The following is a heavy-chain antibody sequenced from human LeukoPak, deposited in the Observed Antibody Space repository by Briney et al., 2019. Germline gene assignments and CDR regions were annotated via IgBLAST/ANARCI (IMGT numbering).Heavy chain of an antibody. Sequence: SGALSLTCAVSGGSISSSNWWSWVRQPPGKGLEWIGEIYHSGSTNYNPSLKSRVTISVDKSKNQFSLKLSSVTATDTAVYYCARDARYGSGSYYDYWGQGTLVTVSS. D-gene: IGHD3-10*01. CDR2: IYHSGST. CDR1: GGSISSSNW. CDR3: ARDARYGSGSYYDY. J-gene: IGHJ4*02. V-gene: IGHV4-4*02.